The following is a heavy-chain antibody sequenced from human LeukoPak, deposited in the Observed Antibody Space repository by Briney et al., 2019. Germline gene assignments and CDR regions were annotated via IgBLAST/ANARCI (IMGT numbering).Heavy chain of an antibody. V-gene: IGHV1-18*01. CDR3: ARAPGDGSGSYYSYY. CDR1: GYTFTSYG. CDR2: ISAYNGNT. Sequence: ASVKVSCKASGYTFTSYGISWVRQAPGQGLEWMGWISAYNGNTNYAQKLQGRVTMTTDTSTSTAYMELGSLRSDDTAVYYCARAPGDGSGSYYSYYWGQGTLVTVSS. D-gene: IGHD3-10*01. J-gene: IGHJ4*02.